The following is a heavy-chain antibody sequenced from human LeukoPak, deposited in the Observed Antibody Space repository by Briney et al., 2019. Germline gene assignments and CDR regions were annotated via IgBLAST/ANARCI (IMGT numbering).Heavy chain of an antibody. D-gene: IGHD4-11*01. CDR1: GGSISSGGYY. CDR2: IYYSGST. CDR3: ARTSLQYVDFDY. J-gene: IGHJ4*02. V-gene: IGHV4-31*03. Sequence: PSETLSLTCTVSGGSISSGGYYWSRIRQHPGKGLEWIGYIYYSGSTYYNPSLKSRVTISVDTSKNQFSLKLSSVTAADTAVYYCARTSLQYVDFDYWGQGTLVTVSS.